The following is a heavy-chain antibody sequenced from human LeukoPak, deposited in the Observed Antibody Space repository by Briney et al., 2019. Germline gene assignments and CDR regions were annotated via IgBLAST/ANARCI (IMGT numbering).Heavy chain of an antibody. D-gene: IGHD5-12*01. Sequence: GGSLRLSCAASGFTFSSYSMNWVRQAPGKGLEWVSSISSSSSYIYYADSVKGRFTISRDNGKNSLYLQMNSLRAEDTAVYYCARQGATGALDYWGQGTLVTVSS. V-gene: IGHV3-21*04. CDR1: GFTFSSYS. CDR3: ARQGATGALDY. CDR2: ISSSSSYI. J-gene: IGHJ4*02.